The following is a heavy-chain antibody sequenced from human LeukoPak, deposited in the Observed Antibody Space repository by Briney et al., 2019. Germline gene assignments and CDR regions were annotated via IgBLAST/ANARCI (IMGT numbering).Heavy chain of an antibody. CDR3: ARDTTNYYDSSGPHGY. D-gene: IGHD3-22*01. CDR2: IIPTFGTA. V-gene: IGHV1-69*13. CDR1: GGTFSSYA. J-gene: IGHJ4*02. Sequence: SVKVSCKASGGTFSSYAISWVRQAPGQGLEWMGGIIPTFGTANYAQKFQGRVTITADESTSTAYMELSSLRSEDTAVYYCARDTTNYYDSSGPHGYWGQGTLVTVSS.